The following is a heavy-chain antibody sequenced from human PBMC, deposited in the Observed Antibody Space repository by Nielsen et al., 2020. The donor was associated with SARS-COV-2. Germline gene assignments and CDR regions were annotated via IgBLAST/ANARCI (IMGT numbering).Heavy chain of an antibody. V-gene: IGHV1-2*06. J-gene: IGHJ6*02. Sequence: ASVKVSCKASGYSFTSYDMHWVRQAPGQRLEWMGRINPYSGGTNYAQKFQGTVTMTRDASISTVYMELTSDDTAVYYCARARATIFGLVMSYGMDVWGQGTTVAVSS. CDR3: ARARATIFGLVMSYGMDV. CDR2: INPYSGGT. CDR1: GYSFTSYD. D-gene: IGHD3/OR15-3a*01.